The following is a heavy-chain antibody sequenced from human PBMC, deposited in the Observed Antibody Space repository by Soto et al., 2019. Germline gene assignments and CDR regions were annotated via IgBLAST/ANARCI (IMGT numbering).Heavy chain of an antibody. CDR3: ARDKESYDFWSGYSSGDGMDV. J-gene: IGHJ6*02. CDR1: GGSISSGAYH. V-gene: IGHV4-31*03. CDR2: INNSGST. D-gene: IGHD3-3*01. Sequence: SETLSLTCTVSGGSISSGAYHWSWIRQHPGKGLEWIGYINNSGSTYYNPSLKSRVTISVDMSRNQFSMKLSSVTAADTAVYYCARDKESYDFWSGYSSGDGMDVWGQGTTVTVS.